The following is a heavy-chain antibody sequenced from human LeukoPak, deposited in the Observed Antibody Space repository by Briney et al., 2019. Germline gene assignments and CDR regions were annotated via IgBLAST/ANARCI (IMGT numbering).Heavy chain of an antibody. Sequence: SETLSLTCTVSGGSISSGSYYWSWIRQPAGKGLEWIGRIYSSGSTNYNPSLKSRVTMSVNTSKNQFSLKLSSVTAADTAFYYCARDRDYGGIDYWGQGTLVTVSS. D-gene: IGHD4/OR15-4a*01. J-gene: IGHJ4*02. V-gene: IGHV4-61*02. CDR2: IYSSGST. CDR3: ARDRDYGGIDY. CDR1: GGSISSGSYY.